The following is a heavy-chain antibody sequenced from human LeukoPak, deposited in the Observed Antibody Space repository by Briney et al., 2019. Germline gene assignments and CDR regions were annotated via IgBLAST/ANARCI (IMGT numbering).Heavy chain of an antibody. J-gene: IGHJ6*02. Sequence: GGSLRLSCAASAFSFRTYTMHWVRQAPGEGLEWVAVISFDGSNKYYADSVKGRFTISRDKSKNTVYLQMNSLRAEDTAVYYCAKGLEYYYSGMDVWARGTTVTVSS. CDR1: AFSFRTYT. CDR2: ISFDGSNK. V-gene: IGHV3-30*18. CDR3: AKGLEYYYSGMDV.